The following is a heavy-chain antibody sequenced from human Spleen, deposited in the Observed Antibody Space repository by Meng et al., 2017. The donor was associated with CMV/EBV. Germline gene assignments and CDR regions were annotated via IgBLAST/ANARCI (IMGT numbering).Heavy chain of an antibody. CDR2: ITSSSSTI. V-gene: IGHV3-48*04. D-gene: IGHD6-13*01. Sequence: GESLKISCAASGFTFSSYSMNWVRQAPGKGLEWVSYITSSSSTIYYADSVQGRFTISRDNAKNSLYLQMHNLRAEDTAVYYCARDVSSTSWYRLDYWGQGTLVTVSS. CDR1: GFTFSSYS. CDR3: ARDVSSTSWYRLDY. J-gene: IGHJ4*02.